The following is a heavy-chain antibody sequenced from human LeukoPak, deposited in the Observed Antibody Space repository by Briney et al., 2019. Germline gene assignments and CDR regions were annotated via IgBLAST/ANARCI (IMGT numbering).Heavy chain of an antibody. V-gene: IGHV4-34*01. D-gene: IGHD3-16*02. CDR3: ARRRYYDYVWGSYRPTNWFDP. Sequence: PSETLSLTCAVYGGSFSGYYWSWIRQPPGKGLEWIGEINHSGSTNYNPSLKSRVTISVDTSKNQFSLKLSSVTAADTAVYYCARRRYYDYVWGSYRPTNWFDPWGQGTLVTVSS. CDR1: GGSFSGYY. J-gene: IGHJ5*02. CDR2: INHSGST.